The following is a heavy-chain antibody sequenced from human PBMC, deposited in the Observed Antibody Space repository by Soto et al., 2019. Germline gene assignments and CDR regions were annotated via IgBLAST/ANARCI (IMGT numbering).Heavy chain of an antibody. CDR3: ARVLRIGLYSSSSALGY. CDR2: ISSSGSTI. CDR1: GFTFSDYY. V-gene: IGHV3-11*01. Sequence: GGSLRLSCAASGFTFSDYYMSWIRQAPGKGLEWVSYISSSGSTIYYADSVKGRFTISRDNAKNSLYLQMNSLRAEDTAVYYCARVLRIGLYSSSSALGYWGKGTLVPLSS. D-gene: IGHD6-6*01. J-gene: IGHJ4*02.